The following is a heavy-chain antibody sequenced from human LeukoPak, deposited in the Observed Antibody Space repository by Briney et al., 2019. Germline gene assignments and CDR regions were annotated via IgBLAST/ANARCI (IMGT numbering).Heavy chain of an antibody. V-gene: IGHV3-74*01. J-gene: IGHJ6*02. CDR1: GFTFSSYW. Sequence: PGGSLRLSCAASGFTFSSYWMHWVRQAPGKGLVWVSRINSDGSSTSYADSVKGRFTISRDNAKNTLYLQMNSLRAEDTAVYYCARDSYCSSTSCYFSYYYYYGMDVWGQGTTVTVSS. D-gene: IGHD2-2*01. CDR3: ARDSYCSSTSCYFSYYYYYGMDV. CDR2: INSDGSST.